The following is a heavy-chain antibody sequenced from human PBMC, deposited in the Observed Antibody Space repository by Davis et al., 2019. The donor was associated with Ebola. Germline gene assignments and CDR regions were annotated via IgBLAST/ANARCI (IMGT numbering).Heavy chain of an antibody. CDR1: GYTFTSYD. Sequence: ASVKVSCKASGYTFTSYDINWVRQAPGQGLEWMGWISGYNGNTNYAQKVQGRATMTTDTSTSTAYMELSSLRSEDTAVYYCARELTGGYDVFDIWGQGTMVTVSS. J-gene: IGHJ3*02. CDR3: ARELTGGYDVFDI. V-gene: IGHV1-18*01. CDR2: ISGYNGNT. D-gene: IGHD7-27*01.